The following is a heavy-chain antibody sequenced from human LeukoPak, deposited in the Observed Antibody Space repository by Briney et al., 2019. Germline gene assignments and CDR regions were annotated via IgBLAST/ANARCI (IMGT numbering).Heavy chain of an antibody. CDR1: GFTFSSYW. J-gene: IGHJ5*02. CDR3: AGENYYDSSGYYP. CDR2: INSDGSST. D-gene: IGHD3-22*01. Sequence: PGGSLRLSCAASGFTFSSYWMHWVRQAPGKGLVWVSRINSDGSSTSYADSVKGRFTISRDNAKNTLYLQMNSLRAEDTAVYYCAGENYYDSSGYYPWGQGTLVTVSS. V-gene: IGHV3-74*01.